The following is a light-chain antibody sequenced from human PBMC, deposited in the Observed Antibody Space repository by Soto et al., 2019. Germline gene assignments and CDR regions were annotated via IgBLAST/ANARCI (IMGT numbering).Light chain of an antibody. Sequence: TQSPATLSLSPGDRVTIACRASQSVSNWLAWYQQKPGKAPKLLIYDASSLESGVPSRFSGSGSGTEYTLTISSLQPEDSATYYCQQYNDYFQTFGQGTTVEI. CDR3: QQYNDYFQT. J-gene: IGKJ1*01. CDR1: QSVSNW. CDR2: DAS. V-gene: IGKV1-5*01.